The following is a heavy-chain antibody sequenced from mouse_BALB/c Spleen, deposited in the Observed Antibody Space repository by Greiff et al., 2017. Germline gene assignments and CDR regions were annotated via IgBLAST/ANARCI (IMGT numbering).Heavy chain of an antibody. CDR2: INPSTGYT. D-gene: IGHD1-2*01. CDR3: AEITTATGFAY. CDR1: GYTFTSYW. J-gene: IGHJ3*01. Sequence: VQLQQSGAELAKPGASVKMSCKASGYTFTSYWMHWVKQRPGQGLEWIGYINPSTGYTEYNQKFKDKATLTADKSSSTAYMQLSSLTSEDSAVYYCAEITTATGFAYWGQGTLVTVSA. V-gene: IGHV1-7*01.